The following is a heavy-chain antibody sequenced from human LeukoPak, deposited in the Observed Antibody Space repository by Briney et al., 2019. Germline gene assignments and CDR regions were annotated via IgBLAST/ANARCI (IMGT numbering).Heavy chain of an antibody. CDR3: ARDCLWFGELCYYMDV. D-gene: IGHD3-10*01. CDR1: GFTFSSYW. Sequence: GGSLRLSCAASGFTFSSYWMTWVRQAPGKGLEWVANIKQDGSEKYYVDSVKGRFTISRDNAKNSLYLQMNSLRAEDTAVYYCARDCLWFGELCYYMDVWGKGTTVTVSS. V-gene: IGHV3-7*01. CDR2: IKQDGSEK. J-gene: IGHJ6*03.